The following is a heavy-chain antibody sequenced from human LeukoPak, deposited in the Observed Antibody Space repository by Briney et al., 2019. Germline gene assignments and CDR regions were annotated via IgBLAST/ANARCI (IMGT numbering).Heavy chain of an antibody. CDR2: IKSKTDGGTT. J-gene: IGHJ4*02. D-gene: IGHD3-22*01. V-gene: IGHV3-15*01. Sequence: GGSLRLSCAASGFTFSNAWMSWVRQAPGKGLEWVGCIKSKTDGGTTDYAAPVKGRFNISRDDSKNTLYLQMNRLSAEDTAVYYCAGGSGYYSTPTYFDYWGQGTLVTVSS. CDR3: AGGSGYYSTPTYFDY. CDR1: GFTFSNAW.